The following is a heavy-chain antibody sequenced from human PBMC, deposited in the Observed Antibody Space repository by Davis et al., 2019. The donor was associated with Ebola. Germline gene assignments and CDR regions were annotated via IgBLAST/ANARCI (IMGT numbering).Heavy chain of an antibody. V-gene: IGHV3-21*01. CDR2: ISSDSDYI. CDR3: ASLDPFDY. J-gene: IGHJ4*02. CDR1: GFTFSTYS. Sequence: GESLKISCAASGFTFSTYSMSWVRQAPGKGLEWVSSISSDSDYIYYADSAKGRFTISRDNAKNSLYLQMNSLRAEDTAVYYCASLDPFDYWGQGALVSVSP.